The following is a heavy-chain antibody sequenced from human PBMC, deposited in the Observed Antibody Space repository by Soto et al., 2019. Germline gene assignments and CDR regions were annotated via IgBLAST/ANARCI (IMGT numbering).Heavy chain of an antibody. V-gene: IGHV1-24*01. CDR3: ATGVPYYDSSGYYLYYFDY. CDR1: GHTLTELS. J-gene: IGHJ4*02. CDR2: FDPEDGET. D-gene: IGHD3-22*01. Sequence: GASVKVSCKVSGHTLTELSMHWVRQAPGKGLEWMGGFDPEDGETIYAQKFQGRVTMTEDTSTDTAYMELSSLRSEDTAVYYCATGVPYYDSSGYYLYYFDYWGQGTLVTVSS.